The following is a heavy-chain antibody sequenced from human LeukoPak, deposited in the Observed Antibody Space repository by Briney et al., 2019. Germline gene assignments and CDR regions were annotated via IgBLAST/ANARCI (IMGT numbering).Heavy chain of an antibody. V-gene: IGHV1-18*01. CDR3: ARSRRYGDYGPRYYYYYYMDV. CDR1: GYTFTSYG. D-gene: IGHD4-17*01. CDR2: ISAYNGNT. Sequence: ASVKVSCKASGYTFTSYGISWVRQAPGQGLEWMGWISAYNGNTNYAQKLQGRVTMTTDTSTSTAYMELRSLRSDDTAVYYCARSRRYGDYGPRYYYYYYMDVWGKGTTVTISS. J-gene: IGHJ6*03.